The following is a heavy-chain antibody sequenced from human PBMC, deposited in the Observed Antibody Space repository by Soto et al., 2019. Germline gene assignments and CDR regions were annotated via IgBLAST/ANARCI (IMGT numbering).Heavy chain of an antibody. J-gene: IGHJ4*02. CDR1: GYTLTELS. Sequence: QVQLVQSGAEVKKPGASVKVSCKVSGYTLTELSMHWVRQAPGKGLEWMGGFDPEDGETIYAQKFQGRVTMTEDTSTDTAYMKLSSLRSEDTAVYYCAALTIFGVVIIRPFDYWGQGTLVTVSS. CDR2: FDPEDGET. CDR3: AALTIFGVVIIRPFDY. V-gene: IGHV1-24*01. D-gene: IGHD3-3*01.